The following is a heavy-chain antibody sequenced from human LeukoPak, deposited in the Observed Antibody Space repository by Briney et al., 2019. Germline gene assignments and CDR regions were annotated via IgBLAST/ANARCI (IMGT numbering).Heavy chain of an antibody. D-gene: IGHD6-19*01. CDR3: ARGTPGYSSV. V-gene: IGHV1-46*01. CDR2: INPSGGT. J-gene: IGHJ4*02. Sequence: ASVKVSCKAFGYTFTSYYVHWVRQAPGQGLEWMGIINPSGGTNYAQKFQGRVTKTRDTSTSTVYMELSSLRSEDTAVYYCARGTPGYSSVWGQGTLVTVSS. CDR1: GYTFTSYY.